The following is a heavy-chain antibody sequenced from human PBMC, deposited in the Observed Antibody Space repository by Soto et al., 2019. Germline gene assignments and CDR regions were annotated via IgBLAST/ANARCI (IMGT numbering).Heavy chain of an antibody. D-gene: IGHD3-10*01. CDR3: ARHNYGSGSTYFDY. CDR1: GGSISSYY. Sequence: QVQLQESGPGLVKPSETLSLTCTVSGGSISSYYWSWIRQPPGKGLEWIGYIYYSGSTNYNPSLKSRVTXSVTTXXTQFSLKLNSMTAADTAVYYCARHNYGSGSTYFDYWGQGTLVTVSS. CDR2: IYYSGST. J-gene: IGHJ4*02. V-gene: IGHV4-59*08.